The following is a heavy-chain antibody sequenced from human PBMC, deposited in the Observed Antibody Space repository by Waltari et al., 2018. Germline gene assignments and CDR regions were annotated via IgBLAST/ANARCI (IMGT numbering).Heavy chain of an antibody. J-gene: IGHJ3*02. CDR2: IYTSGRA. D-gene: IGHD3-3*01. CDR3: ALVRVVNAFDI. V-gene: IGHV4-61*09. CDR1: GVSMRSGDYY. Sequence: QVQLQESGPGLVTPLQTLSLTCTVSGVSMRSGDYYWSGIRQPAGKGLEWIGYIYTSGRATYNPSLKSRVSMSIDTFKNQFSLNLKSVTAADTAVYYCALVRVVNAFDIWGQGTMVTVSS.